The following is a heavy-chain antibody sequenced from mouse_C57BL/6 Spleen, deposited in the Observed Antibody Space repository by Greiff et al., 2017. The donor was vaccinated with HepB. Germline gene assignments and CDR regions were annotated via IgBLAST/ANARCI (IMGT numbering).Heavy chain of an antibody. V-gene: IGHV5-4*03. CDR3: ARGGGSSSYFDY. CDR2: ISDGGSYT. D-gene: IGHD1-1*01. Sequence: DVMLVESGGGLVKPGGSLKLSCAASGFTFSSYAMSWVRQTPEKRLEWVATISDGGSYTYYPDNVKGRFTISRDNAKNNLYLQMSHLKSEDTAMYYCARGGGSSSYFDYWGQGTTLTVSS. CDR1: GFTFSSYA. J-gene: IGHJ2*01.